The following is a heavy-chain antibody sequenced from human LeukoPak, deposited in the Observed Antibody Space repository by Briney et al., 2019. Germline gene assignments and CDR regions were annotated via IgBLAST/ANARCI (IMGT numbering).Heavy chain of an antibody. V-gene: IGHV1-69*13. CDR1: GGTFSSYA. CDR3: ARADSSGWRDAFDI. Sequence: SVKVSCKASGGTFSSYAISWVRQAPGQGLEWMGGIIPTFGTANYAQKFQGRVTITADGSTSTAYMELSSLRSEDTAVYYCARADSSGWRDAFDIWGQGTMVTVSS. J-gene: IGHJ3*02. D-gene: IGHD6-19*01. CDR2: IIPTFGTA.